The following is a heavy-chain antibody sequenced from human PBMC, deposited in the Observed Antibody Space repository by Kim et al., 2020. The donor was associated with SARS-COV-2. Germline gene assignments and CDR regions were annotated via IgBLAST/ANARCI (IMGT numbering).Heavy chain of an antibody. V-gene: IGHV5-10-1*01. CDR3: ARLNITGTGTPIAH. D-gene: IGHD3-9*01. CDR2: IDPSDSYN. Sequence: GESLKISCKGSGYNFPNYWIGWVRQMPGRGLEWVGRIDPSDSYNDNGPSFQGHVILSVDTSTSTAFLQWGSLKASDTAIYYCARLNITGTGTPIAHWGQGTLVTVSS. CDR1: GYNFPNYW. J-gene: IGHJ4*02.